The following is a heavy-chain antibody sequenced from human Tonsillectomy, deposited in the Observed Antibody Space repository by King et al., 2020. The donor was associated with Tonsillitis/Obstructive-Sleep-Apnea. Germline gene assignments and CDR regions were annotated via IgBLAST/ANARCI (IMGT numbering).Heavy chain of an antibody. CDR2: IYYSGST. D-gene: IGHD2-2*02. CDR3: ARYCSSTSCYRRGSFDY. Sequence: QLQLQESGPGLVKPSETLSLTCTVSGVSVSSGSYYWSWIRQPPGKGLEWIGYIYYSGSTNYNPSLKSRVTISVDTSKNQFSLKLSSVTAADTAVYYCARYCSSTSCYRRGSFDYWGQGTLVTVSS. J-gene: IGHJ4*02. CDR1: GVSVSSGSYY. V-gene: IGHV4-61*01.